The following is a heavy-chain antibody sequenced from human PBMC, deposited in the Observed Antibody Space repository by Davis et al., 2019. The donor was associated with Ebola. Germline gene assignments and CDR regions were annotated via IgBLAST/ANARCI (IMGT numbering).Heavy chain of an antibody. CDR1: GGSISSGGYY. Sequence: PSETLSLTCTVSGGSISSGGYYWSWVRQAPGKGLEWVSAISGSGGSTYYADSVKGRFTISRDNSKNTLYLQMNSLRAEDTAVYYCASDYYGSGSYYNVAGLGWYYYGMDVWGQGTTVTVSS. V-gene: IGHV3-23*01. J-gene: IGHJ6*02. CDR2: ISGSGGST. D-gene: IGHD3-10*01. CDR3: ASDYYGSGSYYNVAGLGWYYYGMDV.